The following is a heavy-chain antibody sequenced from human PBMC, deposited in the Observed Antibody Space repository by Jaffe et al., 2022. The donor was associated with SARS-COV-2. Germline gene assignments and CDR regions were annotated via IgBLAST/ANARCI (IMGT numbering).Heavy chain of an antibody. CDR2: INNNGATT. CDR1: GFTFSFYS. CDR3: ARACSFWSGYCY. J-gene: IGHJ4*02. Sequence: EVQLVESGGGLVQPGGSLRLSCAASGFTFSFYSMHWVRQAPGKGLEYVAAINNNGATTFYADSVRGRFTISRDNSKNTLYLQMGSLTAEDMAVYYCARACSFWSGYCYWGQGAQVTVSS. V-gene: IGHV3-64*07. D-gene: IGHD3-3*01.